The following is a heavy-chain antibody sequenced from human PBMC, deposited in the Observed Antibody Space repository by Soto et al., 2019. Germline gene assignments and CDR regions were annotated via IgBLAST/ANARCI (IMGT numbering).Heavy chain of an antibody. CDR3: ARVLIVVVPAGAQYYYYGMDV. CDR2: TYYRSKWYN. V-gene: IGHV6-1*01. D-gene: IGHD2-2*01. CDR1: GDSVSSNSAA. Sequence: RSQTLSLTCAISGDSVSSNSAAWNWIRQSPSRGLEWLGRTYYRSKWYNDYAVSVKSRITINPDTSKNQFSLQLNSVTPEDTAVYYCARVLIVVVPAGAQYYYYGMDVWGQGTTVTVSS. J-gene: IGHJ6*02.